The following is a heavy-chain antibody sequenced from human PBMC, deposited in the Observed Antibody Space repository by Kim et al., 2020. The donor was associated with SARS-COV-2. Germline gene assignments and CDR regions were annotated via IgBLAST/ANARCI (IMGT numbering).Heavy chain of an antibody. V-gene: IGHV3-30*01. Sequence: YADSVKGRFTISRDNSKNTLYLQMNSLRAEDTAVYYCARGRIAAAGTLVYWGQGTLVTVSS. J-gene: IGHJ4*02. D-gene: IGHD6-13*01. CDR3: ARGRIAAAGTLVY.